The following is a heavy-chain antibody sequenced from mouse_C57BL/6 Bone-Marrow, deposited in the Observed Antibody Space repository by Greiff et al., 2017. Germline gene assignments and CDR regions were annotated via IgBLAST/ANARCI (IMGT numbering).Heavy chain of an antibody. Sequence: QVQLQQSGAELAKPGASVKLSCKASGYTFPSYWMPWVKQRPGQGLEWIGYINPSSGYTKYNQKFKDKATLTADKSSSTAYMQLSSLTYEDSAVYYCASFYYDYDVFAYWGQGTLVTVSA. CDR3: ASFYYDYDVFAY. CDR1: GYTFPSYW. D-gene: IGHD2-4*01. CDR2: INPSSGYT. J-gene: IGHJ3*01. V-gene: IGHV1-7*01.